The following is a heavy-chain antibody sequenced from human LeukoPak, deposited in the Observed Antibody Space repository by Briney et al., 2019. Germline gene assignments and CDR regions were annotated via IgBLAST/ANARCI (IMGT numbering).Heavy chain of an antibody. J-gene: IGHJ3*02. V-gene: IGHV3-7*04. D-gene: IGHD5-18*01. Sequence: GGSLRLSCAASGFTFSSYWMSWVRQAPGKGLEWVANIKQDGSEKDYVDSVKGRFTISRDNAKNSLYLQMNSLRAEDTAVYYCTTDRYNYGFNDAFDIWGQGTMVTVSS. CDR1: GFTFSSYW. CDR2: IKQDGSEK. CDR3: TTDRYNYGFNDAFDI.